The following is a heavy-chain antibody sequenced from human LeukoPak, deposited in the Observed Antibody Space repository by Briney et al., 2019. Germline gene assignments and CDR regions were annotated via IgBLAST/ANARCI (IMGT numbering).Heavy chain of an antibody. D-gene: IGHD6-19*01. CDR3: ARGWQWLDY. Sequence: GGSLRPSCATSGFTFTTYWMTWVRRAPGKGLEWVANIKQDGSEKNYVDAVRGRFTISRDNAKSSSYLQMNSLRAEDTAVYYCARGWQWLDYWGQGTLVTVSS. CDR1: GFTFTTYW. CDR2: IKQDGSEK. V-gene: IGHV3-7*05. J-gene: IGHJ4*02.